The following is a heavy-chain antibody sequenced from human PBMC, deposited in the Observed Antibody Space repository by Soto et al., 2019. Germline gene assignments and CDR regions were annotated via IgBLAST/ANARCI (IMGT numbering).Heavy chain of an antibody. Sequence: EVQLVESGGGLVQPGGSLRLSCAASGFTFSTYTMNWVRQAPGKGLEWISYISSSGSPIYYADSVKGRFTISRDNAKNSLYLQMNSMRDEDTAVYYCAPPPRDYYDGSGHHGDTNWGQGTLVTVSS. D-gene: IGHD3-22*01. CDR1: GFTFSTYT. V-gene: IGHV3-48*02. CDR2: ISSSGSPI. J-gene: IGHJ4*02. CDR3: APPPRDYYDGSGHHGDTN.